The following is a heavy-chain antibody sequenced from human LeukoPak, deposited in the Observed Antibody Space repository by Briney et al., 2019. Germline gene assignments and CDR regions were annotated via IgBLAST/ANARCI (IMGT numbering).Heavy chain of an antibody. CDR3: ARAYGSSFSRHFDY. D-gene: IGHD6-6*01. CDR2: MNPNSGNT. CDR1: GYTFTSYD. V-gene: IGHV1-8*01. J-gene: IGHJ4*02. Sequence: ASVKVSCKASGYTFTSYDINWVRQATGQGLEWMGWMNPNSGNTGYAQKFQGRVTMTTDTSTSTAYMELRSLRSDDTAVYYCARAYGSSFSRHFDYWGQGTLVTVSS.